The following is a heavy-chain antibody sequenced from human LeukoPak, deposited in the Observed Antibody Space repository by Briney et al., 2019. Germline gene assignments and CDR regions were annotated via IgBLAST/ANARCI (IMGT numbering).Heavy chain of an antibody. Sequence: SETLSLTCAVYGGSFSRYYWTWIGQPPGKWLEWIGEINHSGSTNYNPSLKSRVTISVDTSKNQFSLKLSSVTAADTAVYYCARAGSREWPQWAFDYWGQGTLVTVSS. V-gene: IGHV4-34*01. D-gene: IGHD3-3*01. CDR1: GGSFSRYY. CDR2: INHSGST. CDR3: ARAGSREWPQWAFDY. J-gene: IGHJ4*02.